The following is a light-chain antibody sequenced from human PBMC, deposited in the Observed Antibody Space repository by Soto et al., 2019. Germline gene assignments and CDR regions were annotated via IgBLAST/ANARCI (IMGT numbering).Light chain of an antibody. J-gene: IGKJ4*01. CDR3: QHYNNYSPS. Sequence: DIQMTQSPSALSASVGDRVTITCRASQGIINWLTWYQQKPGKAPNLLIYKASVLESGVPSRFSGSESGTEVTLTISSLQPDDSATYYCQHYNNYSPSFGGGTKVEIK. CDR2: KAS. V-gene: IGKV1-5*03. CDR1: QGIINW.